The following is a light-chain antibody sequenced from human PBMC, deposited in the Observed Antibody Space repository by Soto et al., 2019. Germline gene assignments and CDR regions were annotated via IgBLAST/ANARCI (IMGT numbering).Light chain of an antibody. J-gene: IGLJ2*01. CDR2: DDS. V-gene: IGLV3-21*02. Sequence: SYELTQPPSVSVAPGQTARITCGGNNIGSKGVHWYQQKPGQAPVLVVYDDSGRPSGIPERFSGSNSGNRATLTVSRVEAGDEADYYCQVWDRSSDQVVFGGGTKLTVL. CDR1: NIGSKG. CDR3: QVWDRSSDQVV.